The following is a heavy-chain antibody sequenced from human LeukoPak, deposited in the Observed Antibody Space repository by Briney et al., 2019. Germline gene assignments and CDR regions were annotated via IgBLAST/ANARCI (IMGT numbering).Heavy chain of an antibody. V-gene: IGHV3-23*01. CDR2: ISGSGGST. D-gene: IGHD3-22*01. CDR1: GFTFSSYA. CDR3: AKGRLAYYYDSSGYDRRDC. J-gene: IGHJ4*02. Sequence: GGSLRLSCAASGFTFSSYAMSWVRQAPGKGLEWVSAISGSGGSTYYADSVKGRFTISRDNSKNTLYLQMNSLRAEDTAVYYCAKGRLAYYYDSSGYDRRDCWGQGTLVTVSS.